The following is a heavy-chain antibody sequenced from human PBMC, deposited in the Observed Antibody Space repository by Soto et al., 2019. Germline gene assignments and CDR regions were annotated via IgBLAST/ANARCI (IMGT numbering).Heavy chain of an antibody. CDR3: ARGRATYYYDSSGYLDAFDI. CDR2: INPSGGSR. J-gene: IGHJ3*02. D-gene: IGHD3-22*01. Sequence: QVQLVQSGAEVKKPGASVKVSCKASGYTFTSYYMHWVRQAPGQGLEWMGIINPSGGSRSYAQKFQGRVTMTRDTSTSTVYMELSSLRSEDTAVYYCARGRATYYYDSSGYLDAFDIWGQGTMVTVSS. V-gene: IGHV1-46*03. CDR1: GYTFTSYY.